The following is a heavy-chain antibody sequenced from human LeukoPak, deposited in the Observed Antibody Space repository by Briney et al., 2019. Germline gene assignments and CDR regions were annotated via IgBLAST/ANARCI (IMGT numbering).Heavy chain of an antibody. D-gene: IGHD6-19*01. CDR3: ARYTNKWLVMYYCDY. CDR1: GYTFTSYG. J-gene: IGHJ4*02. CDR2: VSAYNGNT. V-gene: IGHV1-18*01. Sequence: APVKVSCKASGYTFTSYGISWGRQAPGHGLEWMGWVSAYNGNTNYAQKLQGRVTMTTDTSTSTAYMELRSLRSDDTAVYYWARYTNKWLVMYYCDYWGQGTLVTVSS.